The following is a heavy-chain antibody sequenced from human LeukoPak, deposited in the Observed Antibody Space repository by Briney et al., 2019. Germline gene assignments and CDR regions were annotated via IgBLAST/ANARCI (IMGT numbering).Heavy chain of an antibody. CDR1: GGSFSGYY. J-gene: IGHJ4*02. CDR2: INHSGST. CDR3: TRGVGGHYYDSSGLSHTLDY. V-gene: IGHV4-34*01. Sequence: PSETLSLTCAVYGGSFSGYYWSWIRQSPGKGLEWIGEINHSGSTNYNPSLKSRVTISVDTSKNQFSLKLSSVTAADTAVYYCTRGVGGHYYDSSGLSHTLDYWGQGTLVTVSS. D-gene: IGHD3-22*01.